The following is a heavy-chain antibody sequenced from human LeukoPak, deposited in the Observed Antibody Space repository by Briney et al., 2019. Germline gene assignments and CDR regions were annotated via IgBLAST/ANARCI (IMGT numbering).Heavy chain of an antibody. D-gene: IGHD6-19*01. Sequence: ASVKVSCKASGYICTSYHMHWVRQAPGQGLEWMGIINPNSGSASYAQEFQGRVTMTRDTSTSTVYMELSSLRSEDTAVYYCARGLYSGWYVYWGQGTLVTVSS. CDR3: ARGLYSGWYVY. V-gene: IGHV1-46*01. CDR1: GYICTSYH. J-gene: IGHJ4*02. CDR2: INPNSGSA.